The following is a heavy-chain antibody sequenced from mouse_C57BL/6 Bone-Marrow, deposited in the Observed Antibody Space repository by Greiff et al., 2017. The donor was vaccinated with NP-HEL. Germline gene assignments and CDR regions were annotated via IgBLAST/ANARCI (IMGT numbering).Heavy chain of an antibody. CDR2: ISSGGSYT. CDR3: ASPEWCSSHYYAMDY. D-gene: IGHD1-1*01. J-gene: IGHJ4*01. Sequence: EVQGVESGGDLVKPGGSLKLSCAASGFTFSSYGMSWVRQTPDKRLEWVATISSGGSYTYYPDSVKGRFTISRDNAKNTLYLQMSSLKSEDTAMYYCASPEWCSSHYYAMDYWGQGTSVTVSS. V-gene: IGHV5-6*01. CDR1: GFTFSSYG.